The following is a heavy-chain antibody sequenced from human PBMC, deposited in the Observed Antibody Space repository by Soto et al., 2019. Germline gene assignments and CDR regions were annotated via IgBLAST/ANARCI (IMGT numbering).Heavy chain of an antibody. CDR1: GYTFTSYG. V-gene: IGHV1-18*01. Sequence: QVHLVQSGAEVKKPGASVKVSCKGSGYTFTSYGITWVRQAPGQGLEWMGWISAHNGNTDYAQKLQGRVTVTTDTPPTTAYMELRSLRSDDTAVYYCARGRYGDYWGQGALVTVSS. D-gene: IGHD1-1*01. J-gene: IGHJ4*02. CDR2: ISAHNGNT. CDR3: ARGRYGDY.